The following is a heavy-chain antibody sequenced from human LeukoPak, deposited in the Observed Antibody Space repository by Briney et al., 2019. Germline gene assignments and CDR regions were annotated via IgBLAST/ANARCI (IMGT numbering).Heavy chain of an antibody. CDR2: ISAYNGNT. V-gene: IGHV1-18*01. Sequence: GALVKASCKASGYTFTSYGISWVRQAPGQGLEWMGWISAYNGNTNYAQKLQGRVTVTTDTSTSTAYMELRSLRSDDTAVYYCARGGIFPHYYGMDVWGQGTTVTVSS. CDR3: ARGGIFPHYYGMDV. CDR1: GYTFTSYG. J-gene: IGHJ6*02. D-gene: IGHD1-14*01.